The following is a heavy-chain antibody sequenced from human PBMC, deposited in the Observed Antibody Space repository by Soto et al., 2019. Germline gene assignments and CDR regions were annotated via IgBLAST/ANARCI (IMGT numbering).Heavy chain of an antibody. Sequence: SLTCTVSGGSMSSEGYYWSWIRQHPGKGLEWIGYSYYSGLTDYNPSLKSRLTISVDTSKNQFYLNLRSVTAADTAVYYCARASQCKSYFDCFAWLDYWGQGTLVTVSS. J-gene: IGHJ4*02. CDR3: ARASQCKSYFDCFAWLDY. CDR1: GGSMSSEGYY. V-gene: IGHV4-31*03. CDR2: SYYSGLT. D-gene: IGHD3-9*01.